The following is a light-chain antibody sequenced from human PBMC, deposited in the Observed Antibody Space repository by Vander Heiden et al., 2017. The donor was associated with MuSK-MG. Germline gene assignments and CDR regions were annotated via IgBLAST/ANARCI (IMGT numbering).Light chain of an antibody. CDR3: SRALETPHT. CDR1: QSLLHSTGYNY. J-gene: IGKJ2*01. CDR2: LGS. V-gene: IGKV2-28*01. Sequence: MVMTQSPLSLRVTPGEPASISCRSSQSLLHSTGYNYLDWYLQKPGQSPQLLLYLGSNRASAVPDRLSGSGSGTAFTLKISIMNAEDVGVYYCSRALETPHTLGQGTKLEIK.